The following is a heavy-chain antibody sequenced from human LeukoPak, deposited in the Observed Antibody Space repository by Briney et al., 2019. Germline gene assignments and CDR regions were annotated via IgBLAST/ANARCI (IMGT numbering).Heavy chain of an antibody. CDR2: ISSSGSTI. Sequence: QAGGSLRLSCAASGFTFSSYEMNWVRQAPGKGLEWVSYISSSGSTIYYADSVKGRFTISRDNAKNSLYLQMNSLRAEDTALYYCARGTEMATMGSWFDPWGQGTLVTVSS. CDR3: ARGTEMATMGSWFDP. D-gene: IGHD5-24*01. V-gene: IGHV3-48*03. J-gene: IGHJ5*02. CDR1: GFTFSSYE.